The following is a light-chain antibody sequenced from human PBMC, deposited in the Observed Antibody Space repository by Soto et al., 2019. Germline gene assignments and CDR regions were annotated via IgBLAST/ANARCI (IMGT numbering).Light chain of an antibody. J-gene: IGKJ4*01. Sequence: IQMTQSPSSLSASVGDRVTITCRASQTISSWLAWYQQKPGKAPNLLIYAASSLQSGVPSTFSGSGSGTDFTLTISSLQPEDFATYYCLQVYNYPLTFGGGTKVDIK. V-gene: IGKV1-6*01. CDR3: LQVYNYPLT. CDR1: QTISSW. CDR2: AAS.